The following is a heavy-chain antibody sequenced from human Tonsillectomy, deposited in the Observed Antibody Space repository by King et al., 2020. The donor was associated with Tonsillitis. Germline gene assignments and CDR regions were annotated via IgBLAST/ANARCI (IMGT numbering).Heavy chain of an antibody. Sequence: VQLVESGGGLVQPGVSLRLSCAASGFTFSSNYMSWVRQAPGKGLEGVSVLNSGGSTYYADSVKGRVTISRDNSKNTLYLQMHSLRAEDTAVYYCARERGDFWSGYIDYWGQGTLVTVSS. V-gene: IGHV3-66*01. CDR1: GFTFSSNY. CDR3: ARERGDFWSGYIDY. D-gene: IGHD3-3*01. J-gene: IGHJ4*02. CDR2: LNSGGST.